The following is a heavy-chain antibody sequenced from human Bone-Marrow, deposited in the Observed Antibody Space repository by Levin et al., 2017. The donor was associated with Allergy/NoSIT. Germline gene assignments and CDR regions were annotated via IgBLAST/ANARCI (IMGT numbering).Heavy chain of an antibody. CDR2: ISGYNGDT. V-gene: IGHV1-18*01. CDR3: ARQRGFYGDYECIGE. CDR1: GYAFTRFG. D-gene: IGHD4-17*01. Sequence: GESLKISCKTSGYAFTRFGISWVRQAPGRGLEWLAWISGYNGDTLYAQNVQGRVTLTRDTSTTTVYMEVTSLRSDDTAVYYCARQRGFYGDYECIGEWGQGTLVTVSS. J-gene: IGHJ4*02.